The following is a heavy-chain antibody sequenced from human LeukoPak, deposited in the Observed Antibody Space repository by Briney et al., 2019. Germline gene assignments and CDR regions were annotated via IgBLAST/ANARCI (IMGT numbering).Heavy chain of an antibody. D-gene: IGHD3-22*01. J-gene: IGHJ1*01. Sequence: GGSLRLSCAASGFTFNNFAMSWVRQAPGKGLEWVSFISGSGDSTNYADSVKGRFTIARDNSKHTLYLQMNSLRVEDTAVYYCARDRYFDSSGYYLPYFQHWGQGTLVTVSS. CDR2: ISGSGDST. CDR3: ARDRYFDSSGYYLPYFQH. V-gene: IGHV3-23*01. CDR1: GFTFNNFA.